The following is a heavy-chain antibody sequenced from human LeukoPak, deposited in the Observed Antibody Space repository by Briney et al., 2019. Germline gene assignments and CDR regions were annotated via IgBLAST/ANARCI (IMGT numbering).Heavy chain of an antibody. D-gene: IGHD2-2*01. CDR2: IYHTGSA. V-gene: IGHV4-38-2*02. J-gene: IGHJ5*02. CDR1: GYSISSGYQ. Sequence: PSHTLSLTCVVSGYSISSGYQWSWIRQYPGKGREWSGRIYHTGSAHYNPSRQRRVILSVDPSNHQFSLRLHSVTAADTAIYYCARDPRWLTPDCTSPSCYENYFDPWGQGTLVTVSS. CDR3: ARDPRWLTPDCTSPSCYENYFDP.